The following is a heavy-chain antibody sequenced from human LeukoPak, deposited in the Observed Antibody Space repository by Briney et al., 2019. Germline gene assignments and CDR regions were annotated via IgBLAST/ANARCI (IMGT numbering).Heavy chain of an antibody. D-gene: IGHD2-2*01. CDR2: IKNKTYGGTT. Sequence: GGSLRLSCAASGFVFSSAWMTWVRQAPGKGLEWVGHIKNKTYGGTTDYAAPVKGRFIISRDDSKNTLYLQVNRLRTDDTAVYYCARGLCSSTGCYQGPFDFWGQGMLVTVSS. CDR3: ARGLCSSTGCYQGPFDF. V-gene: IGHV3-15*01. CDR1: GFVFSSAW. J-gene: IGHJ4*02.